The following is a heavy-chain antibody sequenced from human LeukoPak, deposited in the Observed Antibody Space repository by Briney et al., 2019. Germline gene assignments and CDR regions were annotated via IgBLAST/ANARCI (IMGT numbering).Heavy chain of an antibody. CDR1: GFTFSSYG. J-gene: IGHJ4*02. CDR3: AKDWGHMTTVTGTYFDY. V-gene: IGHV3-30*02. Sequence: PGGSLRLSCAASGFTFSSYGMHWVRQAPGKGLEWVAFIRYDGSNKYYADSVKGRFTISRDNSKNTLYLQMNSLGAEDTAVYYCAKDWGHMTTVTGTYFDYWGQGTLVTVSS. D-gene: IGHD4-17*01. CDR2: IRYDGSNK.